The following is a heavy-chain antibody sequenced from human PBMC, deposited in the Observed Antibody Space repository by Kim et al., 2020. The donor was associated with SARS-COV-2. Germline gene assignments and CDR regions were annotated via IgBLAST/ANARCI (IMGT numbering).Heavy chain of an antibody. CDR1: GFTLSTYW. Sequence: GGSLRLSCAASGFTLSTYWMSWVRQAPGRGLEWVANIKQDGSEKYYGDFVKGRFTISRDKIKSLLYLQMNSLRANDTAVYYCARGRYSDKIRWHAFDVWGHGTMVNVAS. D-gene: IGHD4-17*01. J-gene: IGHJ3*01. CDR3: ARGRYSDKIRWHAFDV. CDR2: IKQDGSEK. V-gene: IGHV3-7*01.